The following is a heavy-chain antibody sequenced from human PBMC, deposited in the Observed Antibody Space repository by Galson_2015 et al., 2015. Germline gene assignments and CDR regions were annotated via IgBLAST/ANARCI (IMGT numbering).Heavy chain of an antibody. CDR2: ISDEGSIK. CDR1: GFTFSSCG. Sequence: SLRLSCAASGFTFSSCGMHWVRQAPGRGLEWVALISDEGSIKEYADSVKGRFTISRDNSKNTLYLHMNSLRAEDTAIYYCAKDNEGYCSDGHCYSYYYYGMDVWGQGTTVTVSS. CDR3: AKDNEGYCSDGHCYSYYYYGMDV. V-gene: IGHV3-30*18. D-gene: IGHD2-15*01. J-gene: IGHJ6*02.